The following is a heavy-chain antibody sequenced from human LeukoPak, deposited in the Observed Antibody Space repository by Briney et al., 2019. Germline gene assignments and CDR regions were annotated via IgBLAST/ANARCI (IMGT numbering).Heavy chain of an antibody. J-gene: IGHJ4*02. Sequence: GGSLRLSCAASGFTFSSYSMNWVRQAPGKGLEWVSSISSSSSYIYYADSVKGRFTISRDNAKNSLYLQMNSLRAEDTAVYYCAREEAAALKNFDYWGQGTLVTVSS. CDR1: GFTFSSYS. V-gene: IGHV3-21*01. D-gene: IGHD6-25*01. CDR3: AREEAAALKNFDY. CDR2: ISSSSSYI.